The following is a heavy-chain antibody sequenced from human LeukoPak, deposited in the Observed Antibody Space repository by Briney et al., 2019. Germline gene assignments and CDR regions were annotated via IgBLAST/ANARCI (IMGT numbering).Heavy chain of an antibody. CDR1: GGSFSGYY. Sequence: SETLSLTCAVYGGSFSGYYWSWIRQPPGKGLEWIGEINHSGSTNYNPYLKSRVTISVDTSKNQFSLKLSSVTAADTAVYYCARGREGEQWGQGTLVTVSS. V-gene: IGHV4-34*01. D-gene: IGHD1/OR15-1a*01. J-gene: IGHJ4*02. CDR3: ARGREGEQ. CDR2: INHSGST.